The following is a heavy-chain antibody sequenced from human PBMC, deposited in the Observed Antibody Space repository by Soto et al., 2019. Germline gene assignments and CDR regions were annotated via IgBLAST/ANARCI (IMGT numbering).Heavy chain of an antibody. J-gene: IGHJ4*02. CDR2: IYWDDDK. V-gene: IGHV2-5*02. Sequence: QITLKESGPTLVKPTQTLTLTCTFSGFSLSTSGVGVGWIRQPPGKALEWLALIYWDDDKRYSPSLKSRLTITKDTSKNQVVLTMTNMDPVDTATYYCAHGVTGTTSGYFDYWGQGTLVTVSS. CDR3: AHGVTGTTSGYFDY. CDR1: GFSLSTSGVG. D-gene: IGHD1-20*01.